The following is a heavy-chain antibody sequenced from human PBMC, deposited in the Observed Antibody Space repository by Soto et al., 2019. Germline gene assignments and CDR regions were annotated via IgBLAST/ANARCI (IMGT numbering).Heavy chain of an antibody. D-gene: IGHD6-19*01. J-gene: IGHJ4*02. V-gene: IGHV4-39*01. CDR1: GGSISSSSYY. CDR2: IYYSGST. Sequence: QLQLQESGPGLVKPSETLSLTCTVSGGSISSSSYYWGWIRQPPGKGLEGIGSIYYSGSTYYNPSLKSRVTISVDTSKNQFSLKLSSVTAADTAVYYCARQNEIAVAGPVYYWGQGTLVTVSS. CDR3: ARQNEIAVAGPVYY.